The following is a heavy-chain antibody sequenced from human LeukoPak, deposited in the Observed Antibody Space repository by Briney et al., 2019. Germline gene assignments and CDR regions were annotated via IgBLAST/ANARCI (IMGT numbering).Heavy chain of an antibody. CDR2: IYHSGST. CDR3: CATIFGVVINV. Sequence: GSLRLSCAASGFTFSNYWMSWVRQAPGKGLEWIGEIYHSGSTNYNPSLKSRVTISVDKSKNQFSLKLSSVTAADTAVYYCCATIFGVVINVWGQGTLVTVSS. J-gene: IGHJ4*02. CDR1: GFTFSNYW. V-gene: IGHV4-4*02. D-gene: IGHD3-3*01.